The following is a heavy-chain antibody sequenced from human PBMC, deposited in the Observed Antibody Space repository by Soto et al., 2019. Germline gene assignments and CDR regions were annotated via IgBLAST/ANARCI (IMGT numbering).Heavy chain of an antibody. CDR3: ARFASGKSAST. V-gene: IGHV3-7*05. CDR1: GFTFSDYC. D-gene: IGHD5-12*01. Sequence: EVQVVESGGGLVQPGGSLRLSCAGSGFTFSDYCMSWARQAPGKGLEWVANIKYDGSEEYYVDSVRGRFTISRDNAMNSLHLQMNSLRADDTAVYYCARFASGKSASTWGQGTLVTVSS. CDR2: IKYDGSEE. J-gene: IGHJ5*02.